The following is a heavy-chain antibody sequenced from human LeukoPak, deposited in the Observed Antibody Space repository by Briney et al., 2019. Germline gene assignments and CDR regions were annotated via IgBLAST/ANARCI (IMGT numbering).Heavy chain of an antibody. CDR2: ISAYNGNT. D-gene: IGHD2-15*01. CDR3: ARWSTRCSGGSCYPADY. V-gene: IGHV1-18*01. CDR1: GYTFTSYG. J-gene: IGHJ4*02. Sequence: APVKVSCKASGYTFTSYGISWVRQAPGQGLEWMGWISAYNGNTNYAQKLQGRVIMTTDTSTSTAYMELRSLRSDDTAVYYCARWSTRCSGGSCYPADYWGQGTLVTVSS.